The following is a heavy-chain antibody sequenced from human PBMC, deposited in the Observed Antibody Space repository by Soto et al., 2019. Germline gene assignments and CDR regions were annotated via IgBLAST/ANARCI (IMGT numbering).Heavy chain of an antibody. V-gene: IGHV3-66*01. J-gene: IGHJ6*03. CDR1: GFTVSSNY. CDR3: ARDLAAAGTAYYYMDV. Sequence: EVQLVESGGGLVQPGGSLRLSCAASGFTVSSNYMSWVRQAPGKGLEWVSVIYSGGGTYYADSVKGRVTISRDNSKNTLYLQMNSLRAEDTAVYYCARDLAAAGTAYYYMDVWGKGTTVTVSS. D-gene: IGHD6-13*01. CDR2: IYSGGGT.